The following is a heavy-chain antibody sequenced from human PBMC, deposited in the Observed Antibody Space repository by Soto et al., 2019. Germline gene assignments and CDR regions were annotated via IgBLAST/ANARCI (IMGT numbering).Heavy chain of an antibody. J-gene: IGHJ4*02. CDR3: ASTAHSSGWYSGGFDY. D-gene: IGHD6-19*01. Sequence: SETLSLTCSVSGGSISSYYWSWIRQPPGKGLEWIGYIYYSGSTNYNPSLKSRVTISVDTSKNQFSLKLSSVTAADTAVYYCASTAHSSGWYSGGFDYWGQGTLVTVSS. CDR1: GGSISSYY. V-gene: IGHV4-59*01. CDR2: IYYSGST.